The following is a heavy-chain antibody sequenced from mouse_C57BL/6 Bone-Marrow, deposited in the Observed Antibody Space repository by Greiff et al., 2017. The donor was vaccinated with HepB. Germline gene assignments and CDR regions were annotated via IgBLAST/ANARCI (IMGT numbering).Heavy chain of an antibody. CDR2: SRNKANDYTT. CDR3: ARDPYDSYYGYFDD. J-gene: IGHJ1*03. D-gene: IGHD2-3*01. CDR1: GFTFSDFY. Sequence: EVKLVESGGGLVQSGRSLRLSCATSGFTFSDFYMEWVRQAPGKGLEWIAASRNKANDYTTEYSASVKGRFIVSRDTSQSILYLQMNALRAEDTAIYYCARDPYDSYYGYFDDWGTGTTVTVSS. V-gene: IGHV7-1*01.